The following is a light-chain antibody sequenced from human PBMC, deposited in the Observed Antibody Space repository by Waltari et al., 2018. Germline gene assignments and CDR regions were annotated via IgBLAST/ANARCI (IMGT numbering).Light chain of an antibody. CDR2: DVS. J-gene: IGLJ2*01. Sequence: QSALTQPASVSGSPGQSITISCTGTSSDVGGYNYVSWYQQHPGKAPKLMIYDVSNRPAWVVNRFSGSKSGNTASLTISGLQAEDEADYYCSSYTSSSVVVFGGGTKLTVL. V-gene: IGLV2-14*03. CDR3: SSYTSSSVVV. CDR1: SSDVGGYNY.